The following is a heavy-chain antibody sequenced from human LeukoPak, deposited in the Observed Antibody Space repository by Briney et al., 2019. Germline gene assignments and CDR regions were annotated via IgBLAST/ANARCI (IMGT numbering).Heavy chain of an antibody. J-gene: IGHJ6*02. V-gene: IGHV4-34*01. CDR3: ASLVVVVPAAMSALSYYYGMDV. CDR1: GXSFSGYY. Sequence: SATLSLPGAVYGXSFSGYYWSWIRQPPGKGLDWIGEINHSGSTNYNPSLKSRVTISVDTSKNQISLELSSVTASHTAVYYCASLVVVVPAAMSALSYYYGMDVWGQGTTVTVSS. CDR2: INHSGST. D-gene: IGHD2-2*01.